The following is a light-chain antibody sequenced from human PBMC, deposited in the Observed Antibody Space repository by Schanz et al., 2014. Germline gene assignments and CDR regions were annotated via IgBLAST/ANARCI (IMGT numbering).Light chain of an antibody. CDR2: HAS. Sequence: DIQMTQSPSTLSASVGDRVTITCRASQSISVWLAWYQQKPGKAPNLLVYHASVLESGVPSRFSGSGSGTEFTLTISSLQPDDFATYYCQQYNTFATFGQGTKVEIK. J-gene: IGKJ1*01. V-gene: IGKV1-5*01. CDR1: QSISVW. CDR3: QQYNTFAT.